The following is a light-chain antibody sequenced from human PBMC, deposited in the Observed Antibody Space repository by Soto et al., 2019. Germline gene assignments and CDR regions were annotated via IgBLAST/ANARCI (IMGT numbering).Light chain of an antibody. CDR3: CSYVGATTYV. Sequence: QSALIQPPSVSGSPGQSVTISCTGTSSDVGSYDYVSWYQQHPGTVPKPMIYNVNTQPSGVPDRFSGSKSGNTASMTISGLQAEDEADYYCCSYVGATTYVFGSGTKLTVL. CDR2: NVN. J-gene: IGLJ1*01. CDR1: SSDVGSYDY. V-gene: IGLV2-11*01.